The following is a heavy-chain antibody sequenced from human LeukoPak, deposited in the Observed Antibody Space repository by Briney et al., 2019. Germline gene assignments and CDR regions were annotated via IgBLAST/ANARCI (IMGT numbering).Heavy chain of an antibody. D-gene: IGHD3-10*01. CDR1: GGTFSSYA. CDR2: IIPILGIA. V-gene: IGHV1-69*04. J-gene: IGHJ6*01. CDR3: ARDHYYGSGKYYYYYYGMDV. Sequence: SVKVSCKASGGTFSSYAISWVRQAPGQGLEWMGRIIPILGIANHAQKFQGRVTITADKSTSTAYMELSSLSSEDTAVYYCARDHYYGSGKYYYYYYGMDVWGQGTTVTVSS.